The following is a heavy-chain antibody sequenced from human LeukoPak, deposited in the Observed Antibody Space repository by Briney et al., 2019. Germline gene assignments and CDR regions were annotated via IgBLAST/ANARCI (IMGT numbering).Heavy chain of an antibody. J-gene: IGHJ4*02. CDR2: ISAYNGNT. V-gene: IGHV1-18*01. D-gene: IGHD2-2*01. CDR3: ARETYCSNTSCYDY. Sequence: GASVKVSCKASGYTFTSYGISWVRQAPGQGLEWMGWISAYNGNTNYAQKLQGRVTMTTDTSTSTAYMELRSLRSDDTAVYYCARETYCSNTSCYDYWGQGTLVTVSS. CDR1: GYTFTSYG.